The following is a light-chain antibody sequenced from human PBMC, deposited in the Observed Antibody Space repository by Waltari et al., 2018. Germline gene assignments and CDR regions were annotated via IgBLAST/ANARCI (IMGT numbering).Light chain of an antibody. J-gene: IGKJ4*01. CDR1: QSVSRN. CDR3: QQRASGTPGT. V-gene: IGKV3-11*01. Sequence: EIVLTQSPATLSLSPGESATLSCRASQSVSRNLAWYQQKPGQPPRLLIYDASNRATGSAARCSGGGAGADFALTISSLGPEDFALYYCQQRASGTPGTFGGGTKVEIK. CDR2: DAS.